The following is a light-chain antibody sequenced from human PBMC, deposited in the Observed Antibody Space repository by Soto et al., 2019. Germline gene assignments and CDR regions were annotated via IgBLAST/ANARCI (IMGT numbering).Light chain of an antibody. CDR1: SSDVGGYNY. CDR3: SSYTRTNTYV. J-gene: IGLJ1*01. Sequence: QSVLTQPASVSGSPGQSITISCTGTSSDVGGYNYVSWYQQHPAKAPKLIINEVSNRPSGVSNRFSASKSGNTASLTISGLQAEDEADYYCSSYTRTNTYVFGTGTKVTVL. CDR2: EVS. V-gene: IGLV2-14*01.